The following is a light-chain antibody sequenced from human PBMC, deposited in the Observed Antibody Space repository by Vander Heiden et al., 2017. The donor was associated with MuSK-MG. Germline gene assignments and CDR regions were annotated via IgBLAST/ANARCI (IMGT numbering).Light chain of an antibody. Sequence: DIQMTQSPPSLSASVGDRVTITCRASQSISSYLNWYQQKPGKAPKVLIYAASSLQSGVPSRFSGSGSGTDFTLTISRLQPEDFATYYCQQSDSTPITFGQGTRMEIK. J-gene: IGKJ5*01. CDR2: AAS. CDR3: QQSDSTPIT. V-gene: IGKV1-39*01. CDR1: QSISSY.